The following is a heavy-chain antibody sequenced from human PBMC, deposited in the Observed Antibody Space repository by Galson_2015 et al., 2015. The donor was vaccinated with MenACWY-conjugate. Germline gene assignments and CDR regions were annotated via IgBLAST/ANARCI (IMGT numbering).Heavy chain of an antibody. CDR3: ARAYYYGSGSYYGWYFDR. CDR1: GFTFSRND. J-gene: IGHJ2*01. D-gene: IGHD3-10*01. CDR2: IGPSGDT. Sequence: SLRLSCAASGFTFSRNDMHWVRQPIGKNLEWVSAIGPSGDTFYPGSVKGRFTISRENARNSLYLQMNSLRAGDTAVYYCARAYYYGSGSYYGWYFDRWGRGTLVTVSS. V-gene: IGHV3-13*04.